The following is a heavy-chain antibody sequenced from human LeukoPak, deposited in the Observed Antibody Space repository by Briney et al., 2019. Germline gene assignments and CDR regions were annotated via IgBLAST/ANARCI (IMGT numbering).Heavy chain of an antibody. J-gene: IGHJ4*02. CDR3: ARVGSYGSWLY. CDR2: IIPIFGTA. V-gene: IGHV1-69*05. D-gene: IGHD5-18*01. Sequence: GASVRVSCKASGGTFSSYAISWVRQAPGQGLEWMGGIIPIFGTANYAQKFQGRVTITTDESTSTAYMELSGLRSEGTAVYYCARVGSYGSWLYWGQGTLVTVSS. CDR1: GGTFSSYA.